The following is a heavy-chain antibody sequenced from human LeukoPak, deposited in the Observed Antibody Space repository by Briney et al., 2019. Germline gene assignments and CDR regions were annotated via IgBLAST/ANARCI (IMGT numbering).Heavy chain of an antibody. CDR2: INIDGSTT. D-gene: IGHD2-21*02. CDR1: GFTFTIYE. V-gene: IGHV3-74*01. J-gene: IGHJ5*02. CDR3: AGNALPASGWFDP. Sequence: GGSLRLSCAASGFTFTIYEMNWVRQAPGKGLVWVSRINIDGSTTNYADSVKGRFIISRDNAKNTLYLQMNSLRAEDTALYYCAGNALPASGWFDPWGQGTLVTVSS.